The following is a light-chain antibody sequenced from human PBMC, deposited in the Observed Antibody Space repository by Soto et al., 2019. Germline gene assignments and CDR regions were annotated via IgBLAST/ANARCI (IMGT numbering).Light chain of an antibody. CDR2: DVT. J-gene: IGLJ2*01. CDR3: SSYTTDSTLV. Sequence: QSALTQPASVSGSPGQSIAISCTGTSSDVGGYDYVSWYQQHPGKAPKLMIYDVTSRPSGVSDRFSGSKSGNTASLTISGLQAEDEADYYCSSYTTDSTLVFGGGTKVT. CDR1: SSDVGGYDY. V-gene: IGLV2-14*01.